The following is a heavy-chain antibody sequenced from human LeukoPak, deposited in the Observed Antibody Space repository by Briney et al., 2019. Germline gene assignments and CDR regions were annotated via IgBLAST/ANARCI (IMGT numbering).Heavy chain of an antibody. CDR2: IKEDGSET. Sequence: GGSLRLSCAASGFTFSSYWMSWVRQAPGKGLEWVANIKEDGSETYYADSVMGRFTISRDNAENSLFLQMTSLRGEDTAVYYCARDRREMATPLDFDYWGQGTLVTVSS. V-gene: IGHV3-7*01. CDR3: ARDRREMATPLDFDY. CDR1: GFTFSSYW. D-gene: IGHD5-24*01. J-gene: IGHJ4*02.